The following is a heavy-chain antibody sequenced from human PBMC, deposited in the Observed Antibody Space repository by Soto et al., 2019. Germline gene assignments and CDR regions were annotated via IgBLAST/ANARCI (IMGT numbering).Heavy chain of an antibody. CDR2: INSDGSVS. CDR1: GFTFSNYW. CDR3: ARGDCVGGPCYSLAGSFYYYVDV. V-gene: IGHV3-74*01. Sequence: EVQLVESGGGLVQPGGSLRLSCAASGFTFSNYWMYWVRQAPGKGLVWVSRINSDGSVSSYADSVKGRLTISRDNVKNPLYLQMNSLRAEDTAVYYCARGDCVGGPCYSLAGSFYYYVDVWGKGTTVTVS. J-gene: IGHJ6*03. D-gene: IGHD2-15*01.